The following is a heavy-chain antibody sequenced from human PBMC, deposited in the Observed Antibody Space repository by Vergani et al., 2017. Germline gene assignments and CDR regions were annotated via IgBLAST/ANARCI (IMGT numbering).Heavy chain of an antibody. CDR2: ISSSGSTI. J-gene: IGHJ6*03. V-gene: IGHV3-48*03. Sequence: EVQLVESGGGLVQPGGSLRLSCAASGFTFSSYEMNWVRQAPGKGLEWVSYISSSGSTIYYADSVKGRFTISRDNAKNSLYLQMNSLRAEDTAVYYCARSCSSTSCHSYYYYYMDVWGKGTTVTVSS. CDR1: GFTFSSYE. CDR3: ARSCSSTSCHSYYYYYMDV. D-gene: IGHD2-2*01.